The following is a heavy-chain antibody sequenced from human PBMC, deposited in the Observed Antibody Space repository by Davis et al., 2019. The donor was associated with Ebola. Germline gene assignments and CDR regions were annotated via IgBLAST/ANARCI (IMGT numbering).Heavy chain of an antibody. CDR2: VYNSGSP. CDR1: GGSISSYY. CDR3: AKLGDDYYDSSHFDY. V-gene: IGHV4-59*03. Sequence: MPSETLSLTCIVSGGSISSYYWNWIRQPPGKGLEWIGYVYNSGSPNYNPSLKSRVTMSVDTSKNQFSMRLTSVTAADTAVYYCAKLGDDYYDSSHFDYWGQGTLVTVSS. J-gene: IGHJ4*02. D-gene: IGHD3-22*01.